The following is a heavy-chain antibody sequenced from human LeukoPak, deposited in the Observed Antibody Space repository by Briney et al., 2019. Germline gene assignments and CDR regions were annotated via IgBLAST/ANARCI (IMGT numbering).Heavy chain of an antibody. J-gene: IGHJ2*01. CDR3: VKGSRNYGDL. V-gene: IGHV3-64D*06. D-gene: IGHD1-7*01. CDR1: GFTFSSYA. CDR2: ISSNGGST. Sequence: GGSLRLSCSASGFTFSSYAMHWVRQAPGKGLEYVSAISSNGGSTYHADSVKGRFTISRDNSKNTLYLQMSSLRAEDTAVYYCVKGSRNYGDLWGRGTLVTVSS.